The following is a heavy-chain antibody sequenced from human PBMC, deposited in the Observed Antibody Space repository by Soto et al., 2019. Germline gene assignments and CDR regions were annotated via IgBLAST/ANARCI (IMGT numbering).Heavy chain of an antibody. CDR2: IIPIFGTS. J-gene: IGHJ5*02. Sequence: SVKVSCKASGGTFSSYAISWVRQAPGQGLEWMGGIIPIFGTSNYAQKFQGRVTITADKSTSTVYMELSSLRSEDTAVYYCARDEIVGATQYNWFDPWSQGTLVTVSS. CDR1: GGTFSSYA. CDR3: ARDEIVGATQYNWFDP. V-gene: IGHV1-69*06. D-gene: IGHD1-26*01.